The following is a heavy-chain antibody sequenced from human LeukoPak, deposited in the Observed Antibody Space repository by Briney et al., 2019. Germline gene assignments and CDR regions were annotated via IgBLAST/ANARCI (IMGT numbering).Heavy chain of an antibody. D-gene: IGHD3-22*01. CDR3: ARGGSSGPYYFDY. J-gene: IGHJ4*02. V-gene: IGHV3-21*01. Sequence: PGGSLRLSCAASGFTFSSYGLSWVRQAPGKGLEWVSSISSGSTYISYADSLKGRFTISRDNAKNSLYLQMNSLRAEDTAVYYCARGGSSGPYYFDYWGQGTLVTVSP. CDR1: GFTFSSYG. CDR2: ISSGSTYI.